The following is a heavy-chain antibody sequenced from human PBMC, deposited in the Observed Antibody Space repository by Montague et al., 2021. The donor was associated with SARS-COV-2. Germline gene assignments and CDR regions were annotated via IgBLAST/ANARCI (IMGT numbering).Heavy chain of an antibody. Sequence: SLRLSYAASGFTFSSYAMHWVRQAPGKGLEWVSYISSSGSTKYYADSVKGRFTISRDNAKNSLYLQMNSLRAEDTAVYYCARGLSIAVAGTLFPDYYYYMDVGGKGTTVTVSS. D-gene: IGHD6-13*01. CDR3: ARGLSIAVAGTLFPDYYYYMDV. CDR1: GFTFSSYA. J-gene: IGHJ6*03. V-gene: IGHV3-48*03. CDR2: ISSSGSTK.